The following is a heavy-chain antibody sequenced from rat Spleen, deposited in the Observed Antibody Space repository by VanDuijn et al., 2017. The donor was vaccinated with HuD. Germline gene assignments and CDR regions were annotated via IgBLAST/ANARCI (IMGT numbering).Heavy chain of an antibody. D-gene: IGHD1-12*03. Sequence: EVQLVESGGGLVQPGRSLKLSCAASGFTFSDYGMAWVRQAPGKGLEWVASITNTGGYIYYPDSVKGRFTISRDKAQNTLYLQMNSLRSEDTATYYCTRGYAHYWGQGVMVTVSS. CDR1: GFTFSDYG. CDR2: ITNTGGYI. CDR3: TRGYAHY. V-gene: IGHV5S23*01. J-gene: IGHJ2*01.